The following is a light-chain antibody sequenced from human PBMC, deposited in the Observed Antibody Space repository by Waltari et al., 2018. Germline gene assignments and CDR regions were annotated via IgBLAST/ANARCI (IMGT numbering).Light chain of an antibody. CDR1: QGISSF. J-gene: IGKJ4*01. V-gene: IGKV1-8*01. CDR3: QQYYSYPHT. Sequence: AIRMTQSPSSFSASTGDRVPITCRASQGISSFLAWYQQKPGKAPKLLIYAASTLQSGVPSRFSGSGSGTDFTLTISCLQSEDFATYYCQQYYSYPHTFGGGTKVEIK. CDR2: AAS.